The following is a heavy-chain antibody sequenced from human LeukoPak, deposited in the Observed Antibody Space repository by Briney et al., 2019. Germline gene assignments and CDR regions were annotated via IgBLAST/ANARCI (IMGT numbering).Heavy chain of an antibody. Sequence: GGSLRLSCAASGFTFSSYAMSWVRQAPGKGLEWVSSIGGSGGSTYYADSVKGRFTISRDNSKNTLYLRMNGLRAEDTAVYYCARPQYYDFWSGGWDAFDIWGQGTMVTVSS. CDR1: GFTFSSYA. V-gene: IGHV3-23*01. D-gene: IGHD3-3*01. CDR3: ARPQYYDFWSGGWDAFDI. CDR2: IGGSGGST. J-gene: IGHJ3*02.